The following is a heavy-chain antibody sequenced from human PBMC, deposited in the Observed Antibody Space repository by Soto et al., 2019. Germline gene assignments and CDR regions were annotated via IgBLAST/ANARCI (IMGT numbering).Heavy chain of an antibody. D-gene: IGHD6-13*01. J-gene: IGHJ6*02. V-gene: IGHV2-70*01. CDR1: GFSLSTSGMC. CDR3: ARIRTLLPGYSSSWSPPYGMDV. Sequence: GSGPTLVNPTQTLTLPCTFSGFSLSTSGMCVSWIRQPPGKALEWLALIDWDDDKYYSTSLKTRLTISKDTSKNQVVLTMTNMDPVDTATYYCARIRTLLPGYSSSWSPPYGMDVWGQGTTVTVSS. CDR2: IDWDDDK.